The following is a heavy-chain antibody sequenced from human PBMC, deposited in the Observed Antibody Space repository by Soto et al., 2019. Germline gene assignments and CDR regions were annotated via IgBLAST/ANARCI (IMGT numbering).Heavy chain of an antibody. CDR2: IYTSGST. Sequence: TETLALTCTFSGVSIRSDYWGWIRQAAGQVLEWIGRIYTSGSTNYNPSLNSRVTMSVDTSKNQFSLKLSSVTAADTAVYYCARGGWVTYYDFWSGYSQNDYYYYGMDVWGQGTTVS. CDR1: GVSIRSDY. D-gene: IGHD3-3*01. V-gene: IGHV4-4*07. CDR3: ARGGWVTYYDFWSGYSQNDYYYYGMDV. J-gene: IGHJ6*02.